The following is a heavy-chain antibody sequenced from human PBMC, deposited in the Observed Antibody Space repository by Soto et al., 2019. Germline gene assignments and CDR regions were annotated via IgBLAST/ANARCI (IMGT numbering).Heavy chain of an antibody. J-gene: IGHJ4*02. D-gene: IGHD3-22*01. Sequence: VQLVESGGGLVQPGGSLRLSCAASGFTFSSYWMSWVRQAPGKGLEWVANIKQDGSEKYYVDSVKGRFTISRDNAKNSLYLQMNSLRAEDTAVYYCARARYYYDSSGYPSYYFDYWGQGTLVTVSS. V-gene: IGHV3-7*05. CDR3: ARARYYYDSSGYPSYYFDY. CDR1: GFTFSSYW. CDR2: IKQDGSEK.